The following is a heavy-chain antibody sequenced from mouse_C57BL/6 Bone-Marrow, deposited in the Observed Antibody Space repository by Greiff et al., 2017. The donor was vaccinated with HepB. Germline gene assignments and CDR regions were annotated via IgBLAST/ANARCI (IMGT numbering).Heavy chain of an antibody. D-gene: IGHD1-1*01. V-gene: IGHV5-16*01. J-gene: IGHJ1*03. CDR2: INYDGSST. Sequence: EVKLMESEGGLVQPGSSMKLSCTASGFTFSDYYMAWVRQVPEKGLEWVANINYDGSSTYYLDTLKSRFIISRDNAKNILYLQMSSLKSEDTATYDCARGGDDYGSSHWYFDVWGTGTTVTVSS. CDR3: ARGGDDYGSSHWYFDV. CDR1: GFTFSDYY.